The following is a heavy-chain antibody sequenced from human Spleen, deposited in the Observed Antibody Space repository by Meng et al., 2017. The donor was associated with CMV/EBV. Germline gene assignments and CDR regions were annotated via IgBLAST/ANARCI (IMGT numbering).Heavy chain of an antibody. CDR2: IFSGGDT. D-gene: IGHD2-15*01. V-gene: IGHV3-66*02. CDR3: ARDMGDSVDY. J-gene: IGHJ4*02. Sequence: GGSLRLSCAASGFTVSSNYMIWVRQAPGKGLEWVAGIFSGGDTYYADSVKGRFTISRGISNNTLYLQMNSLRAEDTAVYYCARDMGDSVDYWGQGTLVTVSS. CDR1: GFTVSSNY.